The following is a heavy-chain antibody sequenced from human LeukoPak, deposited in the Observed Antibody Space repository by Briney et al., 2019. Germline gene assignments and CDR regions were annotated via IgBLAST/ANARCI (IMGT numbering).Heavy chain of an antibody. Sequence: GGSLRLSGAASAFTFSSYAMSWVLQAPGKGLEWVSAISGSGGSTYYADSVKGRFTISRDNSKNTLYLQMNSLRAEDTAVYYCAKGSTLSPQNNWFDPWGQGTLVTVSS. CDR2: ISGSGGST. V-gene: IGHV3-23*01. D-gene: IGHD6-13*01. CDR3: AKGSTLSPQNNWFDP. CDR1: AFTFSSYA. J-gene: IGHJ5*02.